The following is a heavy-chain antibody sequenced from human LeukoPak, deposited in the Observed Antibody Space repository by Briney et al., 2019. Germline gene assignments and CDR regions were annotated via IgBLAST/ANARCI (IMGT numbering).Heavy chain of an antibody. CDR1: GFTFSSYA. CDR3: AKDQAGGWYENWFDP. V-gene: IGHV3-23*01. D-gene: IGHD6-19*01. CDR2: ISGSGGST. J-gene: IGHJ5*02. Sequence: PGGSLRLSCAASGFTFSSYAMSWVRQAPGKGLEWVSAISGSGGSTYYADSVKGRFTISRGNSKNTLYLQMNSLRAEDTAVYYCAKDQAGGWYENWFDPWGQGTLVTVSS.